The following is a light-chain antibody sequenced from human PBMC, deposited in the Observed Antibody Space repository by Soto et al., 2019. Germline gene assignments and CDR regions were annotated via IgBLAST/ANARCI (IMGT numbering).Light chain of an antibody. V-gene: IGKV3-11*01. CDR1: QSVTNY. Sequence: EIVLTQSPAILSLYPGERATLSCRASQSVTNYLDWYQQKPGQAPRLLIYGASNRATGVPARFSGSGSGTEFTLTISSLEPEDLAVYYCLQRYNWPTVTFGQGTRLEIK. J-gene: IGKJ5*01. CDR2: GAS. CDR3: LQRYNWPTVT.